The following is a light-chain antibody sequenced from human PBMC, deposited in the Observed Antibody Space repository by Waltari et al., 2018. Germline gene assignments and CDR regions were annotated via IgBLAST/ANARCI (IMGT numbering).Light chain of an antibody. CDR2: KAS. CDR3: QQYNSYWWT. Sequence: DFQMTQSPSTLSASLGDRVTITCRASQSVSSWLAWYQQKPGKAPKLLIYKASSLESGVPSRFSGSGSGTEFTLTISSLQPDDCATYYCQQYNSYWWTFGQGTKVEIK. CDR1: QSVSSW. J-gene: IGKJ1*01. V-gene: IGKV1-5*03.